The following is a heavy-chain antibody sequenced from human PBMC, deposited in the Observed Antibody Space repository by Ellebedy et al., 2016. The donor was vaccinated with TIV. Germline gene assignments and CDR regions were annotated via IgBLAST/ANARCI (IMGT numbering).Heavy chain of an antibody. V-gene: IGHV1-8*02. J-gene: IGHJ4*02. Sequence: ASVKVSCKASGYTFTSYDINWVRQAPGQGLEWMGWMNPNSGNTGYAQKFQGRVTMTRDTSISTAYMELSRLRSDDTAVYYCARVEWGRLLWLVDYWGQGTLVTVSS. D-gene: IGHD5-18*01. CDR2: MNPNSGNT. CDR1: GYTFTSYD. CDR3: ARVEWGRLLWLVDY.